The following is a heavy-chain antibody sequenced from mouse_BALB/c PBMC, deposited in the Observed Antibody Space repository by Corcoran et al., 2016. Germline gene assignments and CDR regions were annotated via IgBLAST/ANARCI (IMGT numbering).Heavy chain of an antibody. CDR2: IWWNDDK. J-gene: IGHJ1*01. D-gene: IGHD1-1*01. CDR1: GFSLSTSGMS. V-gene: IGHV8-8*01. Sequence: QVTLKESGPGILQPSQTLSLTCSFSGFSLSTSGMSVVWIRQPSGKGLEWLAHIWWNDDKYYNPALTSRLPISKDTSNNQVFLKIASGVTAETATYYCARRAYYGSSHWYFDVWGAGTTVTVSS. CDR3: ARRAYYGSSHWYFDV.